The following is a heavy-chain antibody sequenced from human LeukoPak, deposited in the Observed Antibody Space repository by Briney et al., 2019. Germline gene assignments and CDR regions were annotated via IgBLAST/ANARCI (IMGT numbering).Heavy chain of an antibody. CDR2: IKQDGSEK. J-gene: IGHJ4*02. D-gene: IGHD3-16*02. CDR3: ARDRLRLGELSAFDY. Sequence: GGSLRLSCAASGFTFSSYWMSWVRQAPGKGLEWVANIKQDGSEKYYVDSVKGRFTISRDNAKNSLYLQMNSLRAEDTAVYYCARDRLRLGELSAFDYWGQGTLVTVSS. CDR1: GFTFSSYW. V-gene: IGHV3-7*03.